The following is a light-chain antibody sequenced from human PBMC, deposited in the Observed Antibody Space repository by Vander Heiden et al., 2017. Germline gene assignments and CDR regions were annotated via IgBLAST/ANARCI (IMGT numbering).Light chain of an antibody. V-gene: IGKV4-1*01. CDR3: QQYYSTPFT. J-gene: IGKJ3*01. Sequence: DIVMTQSPDSLAVSLGVRATINCKSSQSVLYSSKNKNYLAWYQQKPGQPPKLLIYWASTRESGVPDRFSGSGSGTDFTLTISSLQAEDVAVYYCQQYYSTPFTFGPGTKVDI. CDR2: WAS. CDR1: QSVLYSSKNKNY.